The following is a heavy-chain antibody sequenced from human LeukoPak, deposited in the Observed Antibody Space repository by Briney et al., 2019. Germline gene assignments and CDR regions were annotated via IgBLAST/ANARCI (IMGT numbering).Heavy chain of an antibody. J-gene: IGHJ4*02. CDR3: AREPYDILTGTFDY. D-gene: IGHD3-9*01. CDR1: GFTFRDYY. Sequence: PGGSLRLSCAASGFTFRDYYMSWIRQAPGKGLEWVSYISSSCSTIYYADSVKGRFTIPRDNAKNSLYLQMNSRRAEDTAVYYCAREPYDILTGTFDYWGQGTLVTVSS. V-gene: IGHV3-11*01. CDR2: ISSSCSTI.